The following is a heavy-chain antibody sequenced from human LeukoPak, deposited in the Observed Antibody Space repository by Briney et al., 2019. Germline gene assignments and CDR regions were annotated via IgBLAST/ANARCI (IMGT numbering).Heavy chain of an antibody. CDR3: ARNNYDYVWGSYRTPYFDY. Sequence: GGSLRLSCAASGFTFSSYSMNWVRQAPGKGLEWVSYISSSSTIYYADSVKGRFTISRDNAKNSLYLQMNSLRAEDTAVYYCARNNYDYVWGSYRTPYFDYWGQGTLVTVSS. V-gene: IGHV3-48*04. CDR1: GFTFSSYS. CDR2: ISSSSTI. D-gene: IGHD3-16*02. J-gene: IGHJ4*02.